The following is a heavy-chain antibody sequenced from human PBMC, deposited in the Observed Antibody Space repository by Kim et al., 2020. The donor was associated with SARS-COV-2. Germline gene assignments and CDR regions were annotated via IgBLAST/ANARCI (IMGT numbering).Heavy chain of an antibody. V-gene: IGHV3-15*01. Sequence: GGSLRLSCAASGFTFSNAWMSWVRQAPGKGLEWVGRIKSKTDGGTTDYAAPVKGRFTISRDDSKNTLYLQMNSLKTEDTAVYFCTTAYCSGGSCYDYWGQGTLVTVSS. CDR1: GFTFSNAW. J-gene: IGHJ4*02. CDR2: IKSKTDGGTT. D-gene: IGHD2-15*01. CDR3: TTAYCSGGSCYDY.